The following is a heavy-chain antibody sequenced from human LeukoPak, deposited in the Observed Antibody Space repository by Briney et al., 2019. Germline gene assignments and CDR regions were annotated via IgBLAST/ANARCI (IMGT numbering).Heavy chain of an antibody. J-gene: IGHJ4*02. Sequence: GGSLRLSCAASGFTFSSYSMSWVRQAPGKGLEWVSAISGSGGSTYYADSVKGRFTISRDNSKNTLYLQMNSLRAEDTAVYYCAKDKSRFLEWLSAFDYWGQGTLVTVSS. D-gene: IGHD3-3*01. CDR3: AKDKSRFLEWLSAFDY. V-gene: IGHV3-23*01. CDR2: ISGSGGST. CDR1: GFTFSSYS.